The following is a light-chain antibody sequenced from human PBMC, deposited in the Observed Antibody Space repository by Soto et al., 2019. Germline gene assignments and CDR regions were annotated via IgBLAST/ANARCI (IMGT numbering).Light chain of an antibody. J-gene: IGKJ2*01. CDR2: AAS. V-gene: IGKV1-39*01. CDR1: QSISRY. Sequence: DIQMTQSPSSLSASVGDRVTITCRASQSISRYLNWYQQKPGKAPKLLIYAASSLQSGVPSRFSGSGSETEFTLTISSLQPKDFATDYCQQSYSTLSYTFGQGNKLESK. CDR3: QQSYSTLSYT.